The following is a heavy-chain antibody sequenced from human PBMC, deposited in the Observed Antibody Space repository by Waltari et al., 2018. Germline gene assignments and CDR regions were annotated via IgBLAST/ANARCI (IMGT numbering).Heavy chain of an antibody. CDR2: INAGNGNT. Sequence: QVQLVQSGAEVKKPGASVKVYCKASGYTFTSYALHWVRQDPGQRLEWMGWINAGNGNTKYSQKFQGRVTITRDTSASTAYMELSSLRSEDTAVYYCARGLVVRGVITQGFDPWGQGTLVTVSS. CDR3: ARGLVVRGVITQGFDP. J-gene: IGHJ5*02. D-gene: IGHD3-10*01. V-gene: IGHV1-3*01. CDR1: GYTFTSYA.